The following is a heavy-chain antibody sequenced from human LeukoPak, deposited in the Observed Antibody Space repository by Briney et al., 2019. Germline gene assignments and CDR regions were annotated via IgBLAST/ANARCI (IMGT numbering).Heavy chain of an antibody. J-gene: IGHJ4*02. Sequence: GASVKVSCKASGYTFTTYAILWVRQAPGQRLEWLGWINTGNGDTRYSQTFQGRVTITRDTSASTAYMELTSLRPEDTAIYYCARDMGSGSLHYRGQGTLVTVSS. CDR3: ARDMGSGSLHY. CDR1: GYTFTTYA. D-gene: IGHD1-26*01. CDR2: INTGNGDT. V-gene: IGHV1-3*04.